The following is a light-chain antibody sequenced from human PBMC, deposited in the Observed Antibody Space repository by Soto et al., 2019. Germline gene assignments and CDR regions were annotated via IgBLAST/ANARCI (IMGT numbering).Light chain of an antibody. CDR2: GAS. V-gene: IGKV3-15*01. CDR1: QSVASN. Sequence: EIVLTQSPGTLSLSPGERATLSCRASQSVASNLAWYQQKPGQAPRVLIYGASTRATGIPARFSGSGSGTEFTLTISSLQSEDFAVYYCQQYNNWPPWTFGQGTKVDIK. J-gene: IGKJ1*01. CDR3: QQYNNWPPWT.